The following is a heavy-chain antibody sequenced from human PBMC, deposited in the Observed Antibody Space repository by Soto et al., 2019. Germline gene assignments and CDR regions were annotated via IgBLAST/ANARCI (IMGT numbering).Heavy chain of an antibody. J-gene: IGHJ4*02. Sequence: QVHLVQSGGGVVQPGRSLRLSCAASGFSFSTYAMHWVRQAPGKGLEWVAVIWYDGSTKYYSDSVRGRFTISRDNSNKTLYLQMSSLRAEDTAVYYCARDYSGNYKVLFYLDFWGQGTLVTVSS. V-gene: IGHV3-33*01. CDR3: ARDYSGNYKVLFYLDF. CDR1: GFSFSTYA. CDR2: IWYDGSTK. D-gene: IGHD1-26*01.